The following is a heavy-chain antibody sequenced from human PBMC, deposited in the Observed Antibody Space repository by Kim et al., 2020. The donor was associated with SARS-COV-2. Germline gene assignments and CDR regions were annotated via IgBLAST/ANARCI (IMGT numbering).Heavy chain of an antibody. J-gene: IGHJ4*02. CDR3: VRNGRDGYNTANYFAS. V-gene: IGHV3-48*02. D-gene: IGHD5-12*01. Sequence: ESVKGRFTISRDNAKSSLYLQMNSVRDEDTAVYYCVRNGRDGYNTANYFASWGQGTLVTVSS.